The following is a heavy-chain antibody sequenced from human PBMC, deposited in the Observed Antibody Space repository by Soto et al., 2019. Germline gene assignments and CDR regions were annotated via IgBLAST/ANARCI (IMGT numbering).Heavy chain of an antibody. CDR1: GGSISSSSYY. J-gene: IGHJ4*02. CDR3: ATREAVACPWDY. CDR2: IYYSGST. V-gene: IGHV4-39*01. Sequence: TPEKLCLTCTVSGGSISSSSYYWGWIRQPPGKGLEWIGSIYYSGSTYYNPSLKSRVTISVDTSKNQFSLKLSSVTAADTAGYYCATREAVACPWDYCGQGPLVT. D-gene: IGHD6-19*01.